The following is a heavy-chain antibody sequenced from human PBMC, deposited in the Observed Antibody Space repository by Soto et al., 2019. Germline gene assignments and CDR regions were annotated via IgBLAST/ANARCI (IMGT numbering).Heavy chain of an antibody. J-gene: IGHJ4*02. CDR3: ARDTLVGAINY. V-gene: IGHV4-59*01. CDR2: IYYSGST. CDR1: GGSISSYC. D-gene: IGHD1-26*01. Sequence: NPSETLSLTCTVSGGSISSYCWSWIRQPPGKGLEWIGYIYYSGSTNYNPSLKSRVTISVDTSKNQFSLKLSSVTAADTAVYYCARDTLVGAINYWGQGTLVTVSS.